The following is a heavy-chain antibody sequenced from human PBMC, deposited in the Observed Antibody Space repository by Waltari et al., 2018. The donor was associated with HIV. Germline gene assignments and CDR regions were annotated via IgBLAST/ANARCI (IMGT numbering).Heavy chain of an antibody. Sequence: VQLVESGGGLVQPGGSLRLSCAPSRFTLSAFWMSWVRQAPGKGLEWVANIKHDGRETYYVDSVKGRFTISRANAKNSLYLQMSSLRAEDTAVYYCARARGLDVWGQGTTVTVSS. CDR2: IKHDGRET. V-gene: IGHV3-7*04. CDR1: RFTLSAFW. CDR3: ARARGLDV. J-gene: IGHJ6*02.